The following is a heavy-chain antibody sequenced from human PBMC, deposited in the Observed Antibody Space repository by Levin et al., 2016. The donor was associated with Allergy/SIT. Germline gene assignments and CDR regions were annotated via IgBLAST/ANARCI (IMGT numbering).Heavy chain of an antibody. CDR3: ASGGDCSFGTCHSWGLFDH. V-gene: IGHV3-23*01. CDR2: ISGSSGGT. D-gene: IGHD2-21*01. CDR1: GFTFSSYA. J-gene: IGHJ4*02. Sequence: GGSLRLSCIGSGFTFSSYAMNWVRQAPGKGLEWVSSISGSSGGTVNADSVKGRFTISRDNSKNTLYLQMTSLRVEDTAVYYCASGGDCSFGTCHSWGLFDHWGQGTLATVSS.